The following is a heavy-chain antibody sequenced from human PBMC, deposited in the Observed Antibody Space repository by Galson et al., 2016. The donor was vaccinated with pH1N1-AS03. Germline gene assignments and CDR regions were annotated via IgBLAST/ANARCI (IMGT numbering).Heavy chain of an antibody. Sequence: TLSLTCPVSGDSFSSNIYYWNWLRQPAGKGLEWIGRIYTSGVTHYHPSLESRATISIDTSKKQFSLELTSVTAADTAMYYCARGDPAVADFVYWGQGTLVTVSS. D-gene: IGHD6-19*01. CDR1: GDSFSSNIYY. CDR2: IYTSGVT. CDR3: ARGDPAVADFVY. V-gene: IGHV4-61*02. J-gene: IGHJ4*02.